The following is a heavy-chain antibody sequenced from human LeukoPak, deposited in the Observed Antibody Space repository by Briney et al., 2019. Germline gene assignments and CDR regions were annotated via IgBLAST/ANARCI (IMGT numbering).Heavy chain of an antibody. Sequence: PGGALRLSCAASGFTFGTDWMNWVRQAPGKGLVWVSRINSDGSSISYADSVKGRFTISRDNDKNTLYLQMNSLRAEDTAVYYCGGGGYLLDYWGQGPLVTVSS. CDR2: INSDGSSI. CDR1: GFTFGTDW. CDR3: GGGGYLLDY. V-gene: IGHV3-74*01. D-gene: IGHD1-26*01. J-gene: IGHJ4*02.